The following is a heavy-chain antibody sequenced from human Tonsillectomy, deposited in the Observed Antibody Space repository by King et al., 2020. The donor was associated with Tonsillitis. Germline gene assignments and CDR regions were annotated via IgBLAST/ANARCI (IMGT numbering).Heavy chain of an antibody. CDR3: ATGYYDILTGAFDY. CDR1: GYIVTELS. J-gene: IGHJ4*02. D-gene: IGHD3-9*01. V-gene: IGHV1-24*01. CDR2: FDPEDGET. Sequence: LVQSGAEVKKPGASVKVSCKVSGYIVTELSIHWVRQPPGKGLEWMGGFDPEDGETIYAQKFQGRVTMTEDTSTDTAYMELSSLRSEDTAVYYCATGYYDILTGAFDYWGQGTLVTVSS.